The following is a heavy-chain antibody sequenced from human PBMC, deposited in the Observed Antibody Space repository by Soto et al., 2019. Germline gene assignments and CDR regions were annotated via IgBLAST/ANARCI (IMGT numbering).Heavy chain of an antibody. Sequence: GGSLRLSCAASGFTFSSYGMHWVRQAPGKGLEWVAVISYDGSNKYYADSVKGRFTISRDNSKNTLYLQMNSLRAEDTAVYYCAKAKLDSSGWFYYYYGMDVWGQGTTVTVSS. CDR3: AKAKLDSSGWFYYYYGMDV. J-gene: IGHJ6*02. CDR1: GFTFSSYG. D-gene: IGHD6-19*01. V-gene: IGHV3-30*18. CDR2: ISYDGSNK.